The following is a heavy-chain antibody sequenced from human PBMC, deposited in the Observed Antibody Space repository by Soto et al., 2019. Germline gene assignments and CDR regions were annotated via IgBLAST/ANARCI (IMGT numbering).Heavy chain of an antibody. V-gene: IGHV4-34*01. CDR1: GGSFSGYY. CDR2: INHSGST. CDR3: AKSLVGYGFWRGYYTGIWFDP. Sequence: SETLSLTCAVYGGSFSGYYWSWIRQPPGKGLEWIGEINHSGSTNYNPSLKSRVTISVDTSKNQFSLKLSSVTAADTAVYYCAKSLVGYGFWRGYYTGIWFDPWGQGTLVTVSS. J-gene: IGHJ5*02. D-gene: IGHD3-3*01.